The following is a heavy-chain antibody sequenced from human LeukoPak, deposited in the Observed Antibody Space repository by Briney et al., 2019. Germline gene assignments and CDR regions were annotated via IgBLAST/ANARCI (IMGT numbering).Heavy chain of an antibody. D-gene: IGHD5-24*01. Sequence: PSETLSLTCAVYGVSFSGYYWSWIRQPPGKGLEWIGEINHSGSTNYNPSLKSRVTISVDTSKNQFSLKLSSVTAADTAVYYCARASPWLQLFLWGQGTLVTVSS. CDR3: ARASPWLQLFL. CDR2: INHSGST. CDR1: GVSFSGYY. V-gene: IGHV4-34*01. J-gene: IGHJ4*02.